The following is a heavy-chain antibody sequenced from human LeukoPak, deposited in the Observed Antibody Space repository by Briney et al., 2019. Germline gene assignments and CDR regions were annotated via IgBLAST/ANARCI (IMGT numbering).Heavy chain of an antibody. CDR3: AREFDSSGYLDY. CDR1: GFTFSSYE. D-gene: IGHD3-22*01. CDR2: ISSSGSTI. Sequence: GGSLGLSCAASGFTFSSYEMNWVRQAPGKGLERVSYISSSGSTIYYADSVKGRFTISRDNAKKSLYLQMNSLRAEDTAVYYCAREFDSSGYLDYWGQGTLVTVSS. J-gene: IGHJ4*02. V-gene: IGHV3-48*03.